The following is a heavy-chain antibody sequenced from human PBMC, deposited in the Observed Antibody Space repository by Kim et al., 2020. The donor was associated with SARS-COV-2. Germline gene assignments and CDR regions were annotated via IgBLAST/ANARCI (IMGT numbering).Heavy chain of an antibody. D-gene: IGHD3-10*01. CDR3: ARVDITMVRGVIITSGFYYFDY. CDR1: GGSISTYY. CDR2: VFTGGGT. Sequence: SETLSLTCTVSGGSISTYYWNWIRQPPGKGLEWIGFVFTGGGTNYNPSLKSRVTISVDTSKNQFSLKLTSVTAADTAVYYCARVDITMVRGVIITSGFYYFDYWGQGTLVTVSS. J-gene: IGHJ4*02. V-gene: IGHV4-59*13.